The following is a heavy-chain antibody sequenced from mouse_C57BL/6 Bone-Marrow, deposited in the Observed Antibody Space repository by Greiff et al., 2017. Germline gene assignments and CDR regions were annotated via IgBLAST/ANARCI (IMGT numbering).Heavy chain of an antibody. Sequence: VQLKQSGPELVKPGASVKISCKASGYTFTYYYMNWVKQSHGKSLEWIGDINPNNGGSSYNQKFRGKATLTVDKSSRTAYMELRSLTSEDSAVYYCARDYYGSSWYFDVWGTGTTVTVSS. CDR3: ARDYYGSSWYFDV. J-gene: IGHJ1*03. CDR1: GYTFTYYY. CDR2: INPNNGGS. D-gene: IGHD1-1*01. V-gene: IGHV1-26*01.